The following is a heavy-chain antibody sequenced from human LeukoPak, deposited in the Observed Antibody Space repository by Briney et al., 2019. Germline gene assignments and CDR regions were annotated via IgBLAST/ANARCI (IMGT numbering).Heavy chain of an antibody. V-gene: IGHV4-39*07. Sequence: SETLSLTCTVSGGSISSSNYYWGWIRQPPGKGLEWIASIHYSGTTYYNPSLKSRVTISVDTSKNQFSLKLSSVTAADTAVYYCARSHPYYYDSSEDAFDIWGQGTMVTVSS. CDR2: IHYSGTT. J-gene: IGHJ3*02. CDR3: ARSHPYYYDSSEDAFDI. D-gene: IGHD3-22*01. CDR1: GGSISSSNYY.